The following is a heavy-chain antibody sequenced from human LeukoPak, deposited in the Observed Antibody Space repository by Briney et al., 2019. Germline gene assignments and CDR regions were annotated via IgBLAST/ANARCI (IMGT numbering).Heavy chain of an antibody. CDR3: AKGDGSGWYRRYYFDY. V-gene: IGHV3-23*01. Sequence: GGSLRLSCAASGFTFSNYDMSWVRQAPGKGLEWVSAISGSGGSTYYADSVKGRFTISRDNSKNTLYLQMNSLRAEDTAVYYCAKGDGSGWYRRYYFDYWGQGTLVTVSS. CDR2: ISGSGGST. CDR1: GFTFSNYD. D-gene: IGHD6-19*01. J-gene: IGHJ4*02.